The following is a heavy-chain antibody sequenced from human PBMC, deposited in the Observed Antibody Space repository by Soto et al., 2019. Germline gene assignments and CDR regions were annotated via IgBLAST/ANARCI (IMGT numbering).Heavy chain of an antibody. J-gene: IGHJ4*02. Sequence: PGGSLRLSCAVSGFTVSSNYMSWVRQAPGKGLEWVSVIYSGGSTYYADSVKGRFTISRDNSKNTLYVQMNSLRAEDTAVYYCASSTISGTYHYYFDYWGQGTLVTVS. V-gene: IGHV3-66*01. D-gene: IGHD1-26*01. CDR3: ASSTISGTYHYYFDY. CDR2: IYSGGST. CDR1: GFTVSSNY.